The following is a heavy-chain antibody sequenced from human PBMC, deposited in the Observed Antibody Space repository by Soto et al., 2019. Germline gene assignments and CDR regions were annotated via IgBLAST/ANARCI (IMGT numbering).Heavy chain of an antibody. CDR3: SSDDSDWFFN. CDR1: GFTFSSYA. J-gene: IGHJ4*02. D-gene: IGHD3-9*01. Sequence: GGSLRLSCAASGFTFSSYAMSWVRQAPGKGMEWVAAISGSGGSTYYADSVKGRFTISRENSKNTLYLQMNSLRAEDAAVYYCSSDDSDWFFNWGRGTLVTVSS. V-gene: IGHV3-23*01. CDR2: ISGSGGST.